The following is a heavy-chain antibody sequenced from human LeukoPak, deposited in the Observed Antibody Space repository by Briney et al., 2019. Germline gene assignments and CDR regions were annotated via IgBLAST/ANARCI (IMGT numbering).Heavy chain of an antibody. J-gene: IGHJ6*03. V-gene: IGHV4-4*07. Sequence: SETLSLTCSISGGSFSSYFWSWVRHPAGKGLEWIGRIYPSGNTNYNPSLKSRVTLSVDTSKTQFSLRLSSVTAADTAVYYCAREDSGSYYNYYYFYMDVWGKGTTVTISS. D-gene: IGHD3-10*01. CDR3: AREDSGSYYNYYYFYMDV. CDR1: GGSFSSYF. CDR2: IYPSGNT.